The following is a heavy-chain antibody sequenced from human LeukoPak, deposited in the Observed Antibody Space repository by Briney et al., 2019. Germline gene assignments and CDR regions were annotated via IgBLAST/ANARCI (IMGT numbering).Heavy chain of an antibody. V-gene: IGHV3-7*01. D-gene: IGHD7-27*01. J-gene: IGHJ3*02. CDR2: IKEDGSQK. CDR1: GFTVSSNY. CDR3: APINWVYPDAFDM. Sequence: GGSLRLSCAASGFTVSSNYMTWVRQAPGKGLERVSSIKEDGSQKYYVDSVKGRFTISKDNAKNSLYLQMNSLRAEDTAVDYCAPINWVYPDAFDMWGQGTMVTVSS.